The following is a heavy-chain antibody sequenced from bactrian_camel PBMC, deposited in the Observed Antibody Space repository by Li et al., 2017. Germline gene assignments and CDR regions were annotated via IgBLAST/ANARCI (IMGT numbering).Heavy chain of an antibody. J-gene: IGHJ4*01. CDR3: ATLRGWYIFTDY. V-gene: IGHV3S54*01. D-gene: IGHD6*01. Sequence: HVQLVESGGGSVQAGGSLRLSCAASDTVVVMGWFRQSPGKEREDVARIYPSSGRTRYADSMKGRFTISRDNAKNTVYLQMNSLKSEDTALYYCATLRGWYIFTDYWGQGTQVTVS. CDR2: IYPSSGRT. CDR1: DTVVV.